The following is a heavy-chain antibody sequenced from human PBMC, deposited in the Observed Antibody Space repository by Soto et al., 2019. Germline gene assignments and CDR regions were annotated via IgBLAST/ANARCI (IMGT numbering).Heavy chain of an antibody. D-gene: IGHD1-1*01. V-gene: IGHV1-8*01. Sequence: ASVKVSCKASGYTFTSYDINWVRQATGQGLEWMGWMNPNSGNTGYAQKFQGRVTMTRNTSISTAYMELSSLRSEDTAVYYCARGSGDYNWHDVWFDPWGQGTLVTVFS. CDR1: GYTFTSYD. J-gene: IGHJ5*02. CDR2: MNPNSGNT. CDR3: ARGSGDYNWHDVWFDP.